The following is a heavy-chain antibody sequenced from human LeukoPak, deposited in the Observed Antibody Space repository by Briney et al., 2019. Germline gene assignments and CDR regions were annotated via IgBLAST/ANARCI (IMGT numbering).Heavy chain of an antibody. CDR3: ARAPLSCSGVTCYSPYYYYMDV. D-gene: IGHD2-15*01. V-gene: IGHV4-61*02. CDR2: ISTSGGT. Sequence: PSQTLSLTCTVSGGSISSGSYYWSWIRQPAGKGLEWIGRISTSGGTNYNPSLKSRVTISVDTSKSRFSLKLRSVTAADTAVYYCARAPLSCSGVTCYSPYYYYMDVWGKGTTLTVSS. CDR1: GGSISSGSYY. J-gene: IGHJ6*03.